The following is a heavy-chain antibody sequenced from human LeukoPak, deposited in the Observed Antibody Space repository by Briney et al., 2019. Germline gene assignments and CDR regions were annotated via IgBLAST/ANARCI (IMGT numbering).Heavy chain of an antibody. J-gene: IGHJ1*01. CDR2: IYPGDSDT. V-gene: IGHV5-51*01. CDR3: ARSGGNFYSSTWYGH. D-gene: IGHD6-13*01. Sequence: ESLKISCKGSGYSFTSYWIAWVRQMPGKGLEWMGIIYPGDSDTRYSPSFQGQVTISADKSISTAYLQWSSLKASDTAMYYCARSGGNFYSSTWYGHWGQGTLVTVSS. CDR1: GYSFTSYW.